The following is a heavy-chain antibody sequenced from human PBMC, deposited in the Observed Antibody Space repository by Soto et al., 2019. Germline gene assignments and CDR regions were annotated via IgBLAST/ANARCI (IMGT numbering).Heavy chain of an antibody. Sequence: QVQLVESGGGVVQPGRSLRLSCAASVFSFSSYGMHWVRQAPGKGLEWLAVISHDGSNKYYADSVKGRFTISRDNTNNAMYLQLNSLKIEDTAVYYCAKGIGLQFIEVDQSTMQDPIASWGQGTLVTVSS. V-gene: IGHV3-30*18. D-gene: IGHD2-2*01. CDR2: ISHDGSNK. CDR1: VFSFSSYG. J-gene: IGHJ4*02. CDR3: AKGIGLQFIEVDQSTMQDPIAS.